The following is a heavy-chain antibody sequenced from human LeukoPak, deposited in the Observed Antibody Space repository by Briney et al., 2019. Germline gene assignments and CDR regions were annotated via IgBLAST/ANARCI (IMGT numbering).Heavy chain of an antibody. D-gene: IGHD3/OR15-3a*01. Sequence: GGSLRLSCAASGFTFSNYAMHWVRQAPGKGLEWVAIISYDGSIKYYADFVKGRFTISRDNSKNTLYLQLNILRTEDTAMFFCARDGTGEGGYYYYYMDVWGKGTTVTVSS. CDR1: GFTFSNYA. V-gene: IGHV3-30*01. J-gene: IGHJ6*03. CDR3: ARDGTGEGGYYYYYMDV. CDR2: ISYDGSIK.